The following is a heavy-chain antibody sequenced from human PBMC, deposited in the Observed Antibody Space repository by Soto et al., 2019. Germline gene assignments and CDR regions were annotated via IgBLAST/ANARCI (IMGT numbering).Heavy chain of an antibody. CDR3: AREFPSTYYFDP. Sequence: ASVQVSCKTSGYSFTNFFIHWVRQAPGQGPEWMGNVDPTGDSATYAQKFQGRVTMASDTSTRTVYMELSSLTSEDTAIYYCAREFPSTYYFDPWGQGTQVTVSS. CDR2: VDPTGDSA. J-gene: IGHJ5*02. CDR1: GYSFTNFF. V-gene: IGHV1-46*01. D-gene: IGHD3-22*01.